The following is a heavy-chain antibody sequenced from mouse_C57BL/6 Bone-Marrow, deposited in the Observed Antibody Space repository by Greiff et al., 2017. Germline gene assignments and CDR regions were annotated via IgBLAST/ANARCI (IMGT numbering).Heavy chain of an antibody. Sequence: EVKVVESGGGLVKPGGSLKLSCAASGFTFSSYAMSWVRQTPEKRLEWVATISDGGSYTYYPDNVKGRFTISRDNAKNNLYLQMSHLTSEDTAMYYCARLTVVAYYFDYWGQGTTLTVSS. CDR1: GFTFSSYA. CDR3: ARLTVVAYYFDY. CDR2: ISDGGSYT. V-gene: IGHV5-4*03. D-gene: IGHD1-1*01. J-gene: IGHJ2*01.